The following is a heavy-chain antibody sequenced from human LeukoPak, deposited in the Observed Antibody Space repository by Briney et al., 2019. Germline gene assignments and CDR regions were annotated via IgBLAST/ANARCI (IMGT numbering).Heavy chain of an antibody. CDR1: GYSFSNYW. CDR3: AKPMGGFSHGNFDY. CDR2: IYPGDSDT. Sequence: AASLKTSSKGSGYSFSNYWIGWVRQMPGKGLEWMGNIYPGDSDTRYSPSLQGQVTISADKSITTAYLQWSSLEASDTAMYYCAKPMGGFSHGNFDYGGQGVLVTVSS. J-gene: IGHJ4*02. V-gene: IGHV5-51*01. D-gene: IGHD3-16*01.